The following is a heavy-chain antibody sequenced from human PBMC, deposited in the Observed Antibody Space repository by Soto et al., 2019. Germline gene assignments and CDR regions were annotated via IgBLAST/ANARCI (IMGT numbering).Heavy chain of an antibody. CDR2: IYYSGST. CDR1: SGSISSYY. V-gene: IGHV4-59*01. J-gene: IGHJ6*03. D-gene: IGHD6-6*01. CDR3: ARDSYSSSEYYYYYYMDV. Sequence: SETLSLTCTVSSGSISSYYWSWIRQPPGKGLEWIGYIYYSGSTNYNPSLKSRVTISVDTSKNQFSLKLSSVTAADTAVYYCARDSYSSSEYYYYYYMDVWGKGTTVTVSS.